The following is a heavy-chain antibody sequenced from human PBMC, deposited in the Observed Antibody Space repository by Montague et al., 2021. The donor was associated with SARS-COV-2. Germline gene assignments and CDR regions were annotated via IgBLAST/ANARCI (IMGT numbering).Heavy chain of an antibody. CDR1: GFTFEHYA. J-gene: IGHJ6*03. V-gene: IGHV3-9*01. D-gene: IGHD6-6*01. CDR3: AKGSSTYYYYYMDV. Sequence: SLRLSCEVSGFTFEHYAMHWVRQSPGKGLEWVSGISYHSAAMGYADSVKGRFTMSRDNAKNSLYLQMNSLKTEDTAVYYCAKGSSTYYYYYMDVWGKGTTVTVS. CDR2: ISYHSAAM.